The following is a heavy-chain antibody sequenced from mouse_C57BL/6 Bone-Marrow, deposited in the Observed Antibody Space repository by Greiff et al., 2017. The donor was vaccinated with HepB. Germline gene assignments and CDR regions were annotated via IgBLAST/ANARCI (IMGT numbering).Heavy chain of an antibody. CDR3: ARGSNYPLGAMDY. V-gene: IGHV14-2*01. J-gene: IGHJ4*01. D-gene: IGHD2-5*01. CDR1: GFNIKDYY. CDR2: IDPEDGKT. Sequence: VQLQQSGAELVKPGASVKLSCTASGFNIKDYYMHWVKQRTEQGLEWIGRIDPEDGKTKYAPKFQGKATITADTSSNTAYLQLSSLTSEDTAVYYCARGSNYPLGAMDYWGQGTSVTVSS.